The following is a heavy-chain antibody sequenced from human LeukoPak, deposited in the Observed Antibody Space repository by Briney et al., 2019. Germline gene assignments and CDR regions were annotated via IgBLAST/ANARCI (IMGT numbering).Heavy chain of an antibody. CDR3: STDPRLLMY. J-gene: IGHJ4*01. V-gene: IGHV3-21*04. Sequence: GGSLRLSCAASGFTFSSYSMNWDRQAPGKGLEWVSSITSSSSYIYYADSVKGRFTISRDNAKNSLYLQMNSLRPEDTALYYCSTDPRLLMYWGHGTLVTVSS. CDR1: GFTFSSYS. CDR2: ITSSSSYI. D-gene: IGHD2-8*01.